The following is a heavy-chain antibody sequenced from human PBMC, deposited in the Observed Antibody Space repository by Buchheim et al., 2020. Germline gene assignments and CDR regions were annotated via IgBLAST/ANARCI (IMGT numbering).Heavy chain of an antibody. J-gene: IGHJ6*02. CDR2: ISYDGSNK. CDR1: GFTFSSYG. Sequence: QVQLVESGGGVVQPGRSLRLSCAASGFTFSSYGMHWVRQAPGKGLGWVAVISYDGSNKYYADSVKGRFTISRDNSKNTLDLQMNSLRAEDTAVYYCAKDVSGPRNYDYYGMDVWGQGTT. CDR3: AKDVSGPRNYDYYGMDV. V-gene: IGHV3-30*18. D-gene: IGHD1-14*01.